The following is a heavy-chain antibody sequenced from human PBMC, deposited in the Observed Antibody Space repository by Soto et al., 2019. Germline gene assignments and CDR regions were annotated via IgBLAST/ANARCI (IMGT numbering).Heavy chain of an antibody. CDR2: IYYSGST. V-gene: IGHV4-31*03. CDR1: GGSISSGGYY. D-gene: IGHD4-17*01. Sequence: KASETLSLTCTVSGGSISSGGYYWSWIRQHPGKGLEWIGYIYYSGSTYYNPSLKSRVTISVDTSKNQFSLKLSSVTAADTAVYYCARDRDYGGKPPARFYFDYWGQGTLVTVSS. J-gene: IGHJ4*02. CDR3: ARDRDYGGKPPARFYFDY.